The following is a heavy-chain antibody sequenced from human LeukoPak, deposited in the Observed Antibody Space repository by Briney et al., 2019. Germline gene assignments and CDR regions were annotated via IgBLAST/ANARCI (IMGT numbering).Heavy chain of an antibody. D-gene: IGHD3-10*01. Sequence: GGSLRLSCAASGFTFSTYSMNWVRQAPGKGLEWVSYISTSGKTIYYADSVKGRFTISRDNAKNSLYLQMNSLRAEDTAVYYCARAQSPDYYGSGSYSSDAFDIWGQGTMVTVSS. CDR1: GFTFSTYS. CDR3: ARAQSPDYYGSGSYSSDAFDI. V-gene: IGHV3-48*04. CDR2: ISTSGKTI. J-gene: IGHJ3*02.